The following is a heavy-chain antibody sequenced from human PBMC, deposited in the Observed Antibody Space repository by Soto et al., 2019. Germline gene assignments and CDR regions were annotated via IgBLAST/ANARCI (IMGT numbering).Heavy chain of an antibody. V-gene: IGHV5-51*01. D-gene: IGHD1-26*01. CDR2: IYPGDSDT. J-gene: IGHJ5*02. CDR3: ARSSLLTYSGSYYAWFDP. CDR1: GYSFTSYW. Sequence: GESLKISCKGSGYSFTSYWIGWVRQMPGKGLEWMGIIYPGDSDTRYSPSFQGQVTISADKSISTAYLQWSSLKASDTAMYYCARSSLLTYSGSYYAWFDPWGQGTLVTVSS.